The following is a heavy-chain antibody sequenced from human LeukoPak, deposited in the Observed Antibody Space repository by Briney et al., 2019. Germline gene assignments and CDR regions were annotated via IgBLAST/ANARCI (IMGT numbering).Heavy chain of an antibody. CDR1: GGSISSYY. CDR3: ARDGPSSLLYNSVVKGYFDY. CDR2: IYTSGNT. Sequence: TSETLSLTCTVSGGSISSYYWSWIRQPAGKGLEWIGRIYTSGNTNYNPSLKSRVTMSVDTSKNQFSLKLSSVTAADTAVYYCARDGPSSLLYNSVVKGYFDYWGQGTLVTVSS. V-gene: IGHV4-4*07. J-gene: IGHJ4*02. D-gene: IGHD5/OR15-5a*01.